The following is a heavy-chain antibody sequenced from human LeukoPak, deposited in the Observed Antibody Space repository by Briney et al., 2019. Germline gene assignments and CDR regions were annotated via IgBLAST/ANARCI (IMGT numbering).Heavy chain of an antibody. CDR1: GYTFTSYD. J-gene: IGHJ5*02. CDR2: MNPNSGNT. Sequence: ASVKVSCKASGYTFTSYDINWVRQATGQGLEWMGWMNPNSGNTGYAQKFQGRVTMTRDTSISTAYMELSRLRSDDTAVYYCAREAVTFGGALFPDPWGQGTPVTVSS. D-gene: IGHD3-16*01. CDR3: AREAVTFGGALFPDP. V-gene: IGHV1-8*01.